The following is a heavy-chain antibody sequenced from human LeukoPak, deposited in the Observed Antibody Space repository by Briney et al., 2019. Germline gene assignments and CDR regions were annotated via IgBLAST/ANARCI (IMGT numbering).Heavy chain of an antibody. Sequence: GGSLRLSCAASGFTFSSYGMHWVRQAPGKGLEWVAVIWYDGSNKYYADSVKGRFTISRDNSKNTLYLQMNSLRAEDTAVYYCARGVPSKIGGSYFDYWGQGTLVTVSS. V-gene: IGHV3-33*01. CDR3: ARGVPSKIGGSYFDY. D-gene: IGHD3-10*01. CDR2: IWYDGSNK. J-gene: IGHJ4*02. CDR1: GFTFSSYG.